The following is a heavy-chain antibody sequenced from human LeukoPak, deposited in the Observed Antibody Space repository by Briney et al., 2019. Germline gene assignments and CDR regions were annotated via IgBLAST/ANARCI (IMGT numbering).Heavy chain of an antibody. CDR3: ARGGTTVTPGLLWFDP. D-gene: IGHD4-17*01. Sequence: SETLSLTCSVPGGSISSHYWSWIRQPPGKGLEWIGYIYYSGSTKYNPSLKSRVTISVDTSKNQFSLKLSSVTAADAAVYYCARGGTTVTPGLLWFDPWGQGTLVTVSS. V-gene: IGHV4-59*11. J-gene: IGHJ5*02. CDR2: IYYSGST. CDR1: GGSISSHY.